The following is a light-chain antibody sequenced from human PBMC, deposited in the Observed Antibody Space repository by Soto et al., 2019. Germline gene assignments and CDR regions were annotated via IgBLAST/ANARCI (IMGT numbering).Light chain of an antibody. CDR2: DAS. CDR3: QQSYNTPLT. Sequence: IEGTQSPSSLAASVGDRVTITCRASQSISTYVNWYRQKSGAAPELLIYDASTLQSGVPSRFRGGGSGTDFTLTISRLQLDDFATYYCQQSYNTPLTFGQGTKVEIK. CDR1: QSISTY. V-gene: IGKV1-39*01. J-gene: IGKJ1*01.